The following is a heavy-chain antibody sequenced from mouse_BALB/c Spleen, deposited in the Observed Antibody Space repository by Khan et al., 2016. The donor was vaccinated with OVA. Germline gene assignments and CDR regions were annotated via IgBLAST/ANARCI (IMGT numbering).Heavy chain of an antibody. CDR1: GYIFTKFW. CDR2: IYPGNGDT. V-gene: IGHV1-87*01. J-gene: IGHJ2*01. Sequence: QVQLQQSGAELARPGASVKLSCKASGYIFTKFWMQWVKQRPGQGLEWIGAIYPGNGDTRYTQRFKGKATLTADESSITAYMQLSSLASEDSAFYYCVRSSDSYYFAQWGQGTTLTVSS. CDR3: VRSSDSYYFAQ. D-gene: IGHD3-1*01.